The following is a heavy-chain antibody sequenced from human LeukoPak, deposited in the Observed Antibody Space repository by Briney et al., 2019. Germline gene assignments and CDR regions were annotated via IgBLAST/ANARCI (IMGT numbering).Heavy chain of an antibody. CDR3: ARHDIAVAGGYYFDY. D-gene: IGHD6-19*01. J-gene: IGHJ4*02. CDR2: IYYSGST. V-gene: IGHV4-59*08. CDR1: GGSISSDY. Sequence: SETLSLTCTVSGGSISSDYWSWIRQPPGKGLEWIGYIYYSGSTNYNPSLKSRVIISVDTSKNQFSLKLSSVTAADTAVYYCARHDIAVAGGYYFDYWGQGTLVTVSS.